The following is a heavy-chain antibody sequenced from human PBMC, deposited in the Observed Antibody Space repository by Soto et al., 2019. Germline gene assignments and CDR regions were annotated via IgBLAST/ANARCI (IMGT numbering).Heavy chain of an antibody. CDR2: ISAYNGNT. Sequence: ASVKVSCKASGYTFTSYGISWVRQAPGEGLEWMGWISAYNGNTNYAQKLQGRVTMTTDTSTSTAYMELRSLRSDDTAVYYCARIAWYYYDSSGPFGMDVWGQGTTVTVSS. CDR1: GYTFTSYG. CDR3: ARIAWYYYDSSGPFGMDV. V-gene: IGHV1-18*01. D-gene: IGHD3-22*01. J-gene: IGHJ6*02.